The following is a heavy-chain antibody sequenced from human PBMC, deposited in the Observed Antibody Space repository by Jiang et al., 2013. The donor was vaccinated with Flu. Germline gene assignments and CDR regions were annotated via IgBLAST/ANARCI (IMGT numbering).Heavy chain of an antibody. CDR2: LSYDERNK. D-gene: IGHD3-10*01. CDR1: GFPFSSYA. Sequence: VQLVESGGGVVQPGKSLRLSCGASGFPFSSYAMHWVRQAPGKGLEWVAVLSYDERNKYYADSVKGRFTISRDNSNNTLHLQMTSLRAEDTAVYYCARGYYYGSGSLDFWGQG. CDR3: ARGYYYGSGSLDF. J-gene: IGHJ4*02. V-gene: IGHV3-30*04.